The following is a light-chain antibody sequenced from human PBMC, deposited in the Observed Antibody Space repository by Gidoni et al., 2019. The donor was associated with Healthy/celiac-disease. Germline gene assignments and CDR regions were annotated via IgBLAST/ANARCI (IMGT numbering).Light chain of an antibody. Sequence: EVVMTQSPAIVSVSPGDTATLSCRASQAINSNLAWYQQRPRQAPRLLLYCASTRATGIPARFSGSGSGTEFTPTISSRQFEDFAVYYCHQYRNWPSLTFGGGTKVDIK. CDR1: QAINSN. CDR2: CAS. CDR3: HQYRNWPSLT. V-gene: IGKV3-15*01. J-gene: IGKJ4*01.